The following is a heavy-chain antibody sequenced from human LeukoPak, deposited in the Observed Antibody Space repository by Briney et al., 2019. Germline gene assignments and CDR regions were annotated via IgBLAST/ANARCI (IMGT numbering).Heavy chain of an antibody. Sequence: GSLRLSCAASGFTVSSNYMSWVRQPPGKGLEWIGSIYYSGSTYYNPSLKSRVTISVDTSKNQFSLKLSSVTAADTAVYYCARTVAAAFDYWGQGTLVTVSS. V-gene: IGHV4-39*07. J-gene: IGHJ4*02. CDR2: IYYSGST. CDR3: ARTVAAAFDY. D-gene: IGHD2-15*01. CDR1: GFTVSSNY.